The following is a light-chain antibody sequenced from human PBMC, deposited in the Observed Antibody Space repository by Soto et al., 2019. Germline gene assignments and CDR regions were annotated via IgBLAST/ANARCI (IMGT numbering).Light chain of an antibody. CDR3: LQYSSYPLT. Sequence: DIQMTQSPSSLSASVGARVTITCMASAGISSDLGWFQQKPGKAPKRLIYAASSLQDGAPARFSGSGSGTEFTLTISRLQPEDFATYDCLQYSSYPLTFGGGTKVEI. CDR1: AGISSD. CDR2: AAS. J-gene: IGKJ4*01. V-gene: IGKV1-17*01.